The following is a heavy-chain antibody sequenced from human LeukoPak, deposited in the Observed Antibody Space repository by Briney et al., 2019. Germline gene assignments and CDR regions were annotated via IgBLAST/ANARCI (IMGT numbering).Heavy chain of an antibody. CDR1: GGSISSFY. CDR2: IYSSGST. J-gene: IGHJ6*03. Sequence: SETLSLTCTVSGGSISSFYWSWIRQPPGKGLEWIGYIYSSGSTKYNPSLKSRVTISVDTSKNQFSLKLNSATAADTAVYYCARGRDDYVWGIGHYQQYYYMDVWGEGTTVTISS. CDR3: ARGRDDYVWGIGHYQQYYYMDV. V-gene: IGHV4-59*01. D-gene: IGHD3-16*01.